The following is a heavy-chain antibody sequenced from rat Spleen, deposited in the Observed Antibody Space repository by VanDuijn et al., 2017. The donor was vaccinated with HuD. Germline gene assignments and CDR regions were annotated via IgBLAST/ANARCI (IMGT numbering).Heavy chain of an antibody. J-gene: IGHJ4*01. CDR2: IGYSGGT. CDR1: GYSITRNY. CDR3: ARRGTYQNVMDA. Sequence: EVQLQESGPGLVKPSQSVSLTCSVTGYSITRNYWDWIRKFPGNKMEWMGYIGYSGGTSYNPSLKSRISINRDTSKNQVFLQLRSVTTEDTATYYCARRGTYQNVMDAWGQGASVTVSS. D-gene: IGHD1-12*01. V-gene: IGHV3-1*01.